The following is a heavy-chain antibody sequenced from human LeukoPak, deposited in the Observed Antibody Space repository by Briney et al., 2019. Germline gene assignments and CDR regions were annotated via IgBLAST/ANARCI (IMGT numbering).Heavy chain of an antibody. J-gene: IGHJ4*02. CDR2: ISWDGGST. CDR1: GFTFDDYA. D-gene: IGHD3-16*01. CDR3: AKNMLRAFHGGVDY. Sequence: GGSLRLSCAASGFTFDDYAMHWVRQAPGKGLEGVSLISWDGGSTYYADSVKGRFTISRDNSKNSLYLQMNSLRAEDTALYYCAKNMLRAFHGGVDYWGQGTLVTVSS. V-gene: IGHV3-43D*03.